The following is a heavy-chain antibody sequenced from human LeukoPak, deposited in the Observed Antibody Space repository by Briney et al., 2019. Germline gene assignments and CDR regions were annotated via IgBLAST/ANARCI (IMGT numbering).Heavy chain of an antibody. J-gene: IGHJ4*02. CDR1: GFTFSSYN. D-gene: IGHD4-23*01. Sequence: GGSLRLSCAASGFTFSSYNMNWVRQAPGKGLEWVANIKQDGSEKYYVDSVKGRFTISRDNAKNSLYLQMNSLRAEDTAVYYCARKGRGNSDYWGQGTLVTVSS. CDR2: IKQDGSEK. CDR3: ARKGRGNSDY. V-gene: IGHV3-7*01.